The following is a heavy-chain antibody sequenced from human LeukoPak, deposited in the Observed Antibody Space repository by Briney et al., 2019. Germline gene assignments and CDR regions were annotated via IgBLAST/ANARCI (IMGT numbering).Heavy chain of an antibody. J-gene: IGHJ3*02. D-gene: IGHD3-10*01. CDR1: GFTFRTYW. CDR3: VKSGIPGPLAFDI. V-gene: IGHV3-74*01. CDR2: INSDGRTT. Sequence: GGSLRLSCVASGFTFRTYWVHWVRQAPGKGLVWVSRINSDGRTTTYADSVEGRFTISRDNAENTLYLQMNSLRAEDTAVYYCVKSGIPGPLAFDIWGQGTVVTVSS.